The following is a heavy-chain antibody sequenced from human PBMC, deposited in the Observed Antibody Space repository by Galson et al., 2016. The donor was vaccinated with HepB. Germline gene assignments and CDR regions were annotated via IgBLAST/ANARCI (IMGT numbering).Heavy chain of an antibody. Sequence: QSGAEVKKPGESLKISCQGSGFRFTSYWIGWVRQMPGKGLEWMGIIYPADSDSRYSPSFQGQVTISVDNSINTAYLHWSSLKASDTAMYYCMRLNSNSYWFRDDHWGLGTLVTVSS. CDR2: IYPADSDS. CDR1: GFRFTSYW. V-gene: IGHV5-51*01. CDR3: MRLNSNSYWFRDDH. J-gene: IGHJ4*02. D-gene: IGHD1/OR15-1a*01.